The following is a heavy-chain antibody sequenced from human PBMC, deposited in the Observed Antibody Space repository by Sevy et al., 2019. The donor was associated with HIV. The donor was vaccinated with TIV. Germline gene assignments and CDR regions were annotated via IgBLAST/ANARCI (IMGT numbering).Heavy chain of an antibody. V-gene: IGHV3-11*01. D-gene: IGHD3-3*01. J-gene: IGHJ4*02. Sequence: GGSLRLSCAASGFTLSDYYMSWIRQAPGKGLEWVSYISSSGSTIYYADSVKGRFTISRDNAKNSLYLQMNSLRAEDTAVYYCARDRTTTTYYDFWSGYCPLDYWGQGSLVTVSS. CDR3: ARDRTTTTYYDFWSGYCPLDY. CDR1: GFTLSDYY. CDR2: ISSSGSTI.